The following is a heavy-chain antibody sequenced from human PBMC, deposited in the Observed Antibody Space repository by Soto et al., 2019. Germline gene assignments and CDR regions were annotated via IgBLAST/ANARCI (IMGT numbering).Heavy chain of an antibody. CDR2: ISSNGGST. CDR3: ARARSVVAAIDY. J-gene: IGHJ4*02. V-gene: IGHV3-64*02. CDR1: GFTFSSCA. D-gene: IGHD2-15*01. Sequence: EVQLVESGEGLVQPGGSLRLSCAASGFTFSSCAMHWVRQAPGKGLEYVSAISSNGGSTYYADSVKGRFTISRDNSKNTLYLQMGSLRAEDMAVYYCARARSVVAAIDYWGQGTLVTVSS.